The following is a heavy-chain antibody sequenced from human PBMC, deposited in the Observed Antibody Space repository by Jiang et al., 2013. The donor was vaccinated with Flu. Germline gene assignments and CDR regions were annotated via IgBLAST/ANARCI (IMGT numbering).Heavy chain of an antibody. J-gene: IGHJ2*01. CDR2: IDPSDSYT. CDR3: ARHWPPHWYFDL. Sequence: WVRQMPGKGLEWMGRIDPSDSYTNYSPSFQGHVTISADKSISTAYLQWSSLKASDTAMYYCARHWPPHWYFDLWGRGTLVTVSS. V-gene: IGHV5-10-1*01.